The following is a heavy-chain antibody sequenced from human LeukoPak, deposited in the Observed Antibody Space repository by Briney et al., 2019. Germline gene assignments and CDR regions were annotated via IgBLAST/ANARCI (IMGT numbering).Heavy chain of an antibody. CDR1: GGTFSSYA. CDR2: IIPIFGTA. CDR3: ARDLGVGIPVDAFDI. V-gene: IGHV1-69*05. J-gene: IGHJ3*02. D-gene: IGHD3-16*01. Sequence: ASVKVSCKASGGTFSSYAISWVRQAPGQGLEWMGRIIPIFGTANYAQKFQGRVTITTDESTSTAYMELSSLRSEDTAVYYCARDLGVGIPVDAFDIWGQGTMVTVSS.